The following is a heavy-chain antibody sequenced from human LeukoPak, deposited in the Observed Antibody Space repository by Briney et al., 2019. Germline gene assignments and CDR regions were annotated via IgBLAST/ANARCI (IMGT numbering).Heavy chain of an antibody. J-gene: IGHJ4*02. CDR1: GFTFSSYW. Sequence: GGSLRPSCVASGFTFSSYWMSWVRQAPGKGLEWVANIKQDGSEKYYVDSVRGRFTISRDNVKNSLYLQMNSLRAEDTAVYYCARGGKFYYDSSGYPGDYWGQGTLVTVSS. D-gene: IGHD3-22*01. V-gene: IGHV3-7*01. CDR3: ARGGKFYYDSSGYPGDY. CDR2: IKQDGSEK.